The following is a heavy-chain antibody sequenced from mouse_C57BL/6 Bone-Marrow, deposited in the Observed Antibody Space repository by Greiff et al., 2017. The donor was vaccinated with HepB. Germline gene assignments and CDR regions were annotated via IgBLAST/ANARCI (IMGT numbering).Heavy chain of an antibody. CDR1: GYAFSSYW. V-gene: IGHV1-80*01. D-gene: IGHD1-1*01. CDR3: ARRVVVDWYFDV. Sequence: LLESGAELVKPGASVKISCKASGYAFSSYWMNWVKQRPGKGLEWIGQIYPGDGDTNYNGKFKGKATLTADKSSSTAYMQLSSLTSEDSAVYFCARRVVVDWYFDVWGTGTSVTVSS. J-gene: IGHJ1*03. CDR2: IYPGDGDT.